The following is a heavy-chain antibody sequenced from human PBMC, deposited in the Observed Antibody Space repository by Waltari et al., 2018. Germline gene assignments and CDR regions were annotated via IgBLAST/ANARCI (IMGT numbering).Heavy chain of an antibody. CDR2: ISYDGSNK. CDR1: GFTFSSYA. CDR3: AREGEWLAEHDY. V-gene: IGHV3-30*01. J-gene: IGHJ4*02. Sequence: QVQLVESGGGVVQPGRSLRLSCAASGFTFSSYAMHWVRQAPGKGLEWVAVISYDGSNKDYADSVKGRFTISRDNSKNTLYLQMNSLRAEDTAVYYCAREGEWLAEHDYWGQGTLVTVSS. D-gene: IGHD6-19*01.